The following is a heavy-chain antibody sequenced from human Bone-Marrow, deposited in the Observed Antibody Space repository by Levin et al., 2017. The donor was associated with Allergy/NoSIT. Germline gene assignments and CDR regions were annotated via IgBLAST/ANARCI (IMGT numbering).Heavy chain of an antibody. D-gene: IGHD3-22*01. CDR2: ISGSGRTT. V-gene: IGHV3-23*01. Sequence: GGSLRLSCAASGFTFRSYAMNWVRQAPGKGLEWVSGISGSGRTTHYADSVKGRFTISRDNSKNTVYLQMNSLRAEDTAVYYCTKDFYYYDRGDYFHWGQGTLVTVSS. CDR1: GFTFRSYA. J-gene: IGHJ4*02. CDR3: TKDFYYYDRGDYFH.